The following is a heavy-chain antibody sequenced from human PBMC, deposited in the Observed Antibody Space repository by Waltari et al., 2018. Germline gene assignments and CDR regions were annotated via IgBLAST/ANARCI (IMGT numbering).Heavy chain of an antibody. CDR2: SNPSGGST. Sequence: QVQLVQSGAEVKKPGASVKVSCKASGYTFTSYYMHWVRQAPGQGLEWMGISNPSGGSTSYAQKFQGRVTMTRDTSTSTVYMELSSLRSEDTAVYYCARVEGNDAFDIWGQGTMVTVSS. J-gene: IGHJ3*02. CDR1: GYTFTSYY. CDR3: ARVEGNDAFDI. V-gene: IGHV1-46*01.